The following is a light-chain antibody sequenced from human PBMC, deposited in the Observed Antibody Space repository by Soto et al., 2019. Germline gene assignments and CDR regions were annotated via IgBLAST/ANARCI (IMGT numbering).Light chain of an antibody. J-gene: IGKJ2*01. Sequence: EIVMTQSPATLSVSPGERATLSSRASQSVSSDLAWYQQKPGQAPRVLIYGASTRATGIPARFSGSGSGTEFTLTISNVQSDDFAGYFCQQYYNWPPYTFGQGTKVHIK. CDR3: QQYYNWPPYT. V-gene: IGKV3-15*01. CDR1: QSVSSD. CDR2: GAS.